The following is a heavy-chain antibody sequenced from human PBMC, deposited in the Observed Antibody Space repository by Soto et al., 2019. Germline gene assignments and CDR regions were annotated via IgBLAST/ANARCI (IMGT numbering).Heavy chain of an antibody. V-gene: IGHV1-18*01. CDR1: GYTFTSYG. CDR2: ISAYNGNT. Sequence: ASVKVSCKASGYTFTSYGISWVRQAPGQGLEWMGWISAYNGNTNYAQKLQGRVTMTTDTSTSTAYMELRSLRSDDTAVYFCAVLAYCGGDCYAWGQGTLVTVSS. D-gene: IGHD2-21*02. CDR3: AVLAYCGGDCYA. J-gene: IGHJ5*02.